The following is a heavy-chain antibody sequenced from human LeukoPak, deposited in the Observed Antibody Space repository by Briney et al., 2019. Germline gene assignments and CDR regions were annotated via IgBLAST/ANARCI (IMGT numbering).Heavy chain of an antibody. CDR1: GFTFSSYE. V-gene: IGHV3-21*01. CDR3: ARSGKGSSSEFDY. Sequence: GGSLRLSCAASGFTFSSYEMNWVRQAPGKGLEWVSSISSSSSYIYYADSVKGRFTISRDNAKNSLYLQMNSLRAEDTAVYYCARSGKGSSSEFDYWGQGTLVTVSS. J-gene: IGHJ4*02. CDR2: ISSSSSYI. D-gene: IGHD6-6*01.